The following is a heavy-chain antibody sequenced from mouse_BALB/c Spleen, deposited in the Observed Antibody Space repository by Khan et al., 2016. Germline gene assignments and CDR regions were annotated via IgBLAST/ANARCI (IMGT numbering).Heavy chain of an antibody. J-gene: IGHJ2*01. D-gene: IGHD1-1*02. CDR1: GYSITSDYA. Sequence: EVKLLESGPGLVRPSQSLSLTCTVTGYSITSDYAWNWIRQFPGNRLEWMGYISFSGGTRYNPSLKSRISITRDTSKNQFFLQLNSVTTEDTATYYCGSRIYYVGRYYFDYWGQGTTLTVSS. CDR3: GSRIYYVGRYYFDY. CDR2: ISFSGGT. V-gene: IGHV3-2*02.